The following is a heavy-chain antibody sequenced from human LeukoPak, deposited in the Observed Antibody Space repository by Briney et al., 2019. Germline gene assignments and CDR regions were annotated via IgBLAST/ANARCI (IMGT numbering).Heavy chain of an antibody. CDR2: ITYDGSSK. D-gene: IGHD3-3*01. J-gene: IGHJ4*02. CDR3: AREKRSGYYPGY. Sequence: GRSLRLSCAASGFSLSSYAMHWVRQAPGKGLEWVAIITYDGSSKYYADSVEGRFTISRDQSKNTLYLQMNSLRPEDTAIYYCAREKRSGYYPGYWGQGTLVTVSS. CDR1: GFSLSSYA. V-gene: IGHV3-30*01.